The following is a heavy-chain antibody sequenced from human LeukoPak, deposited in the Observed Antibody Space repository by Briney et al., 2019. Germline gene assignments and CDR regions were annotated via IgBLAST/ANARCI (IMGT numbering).Heavy chain of an antibody. V-gene: IGHV1-18*01. D-gene: IGHD2-15*01. Sequence: ASVNVSCMASGYTFTSYGISWVRQAPGQGLEWMGWISAYNGNTNYAQKLQGRVTMTTDTSTSTAYMELRSLRSDDTAVYYCARDGYYCSGGSCYNWFDPWGQGTLVTVSS. J-gene: IGHJ5*02. CDR1: GYTFTSYG. CDR2: ISAYNGNT. CDR3: ARDGYYCSGGSCYNWFDP.